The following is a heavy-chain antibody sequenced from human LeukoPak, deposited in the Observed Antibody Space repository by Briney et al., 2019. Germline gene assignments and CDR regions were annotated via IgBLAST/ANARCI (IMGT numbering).Heavy chain of an antibody. CDR3: ASRLTANAFDI. D-gene: IGHD2-21*02. V-gene: IGHV1-69*02. CDR2: IIPVLGIA. Sequence: SVKVSCMASGGTFSSYTISWVRQAPGQGLEWMGRIIPVLGIANYAQKFQGRVTITADKSTSTAYMELSSLRSEDTAVYYCASRLTANAFDIWGQGTMVTVSS. J-gene: IGHJ3*02. CDR1: GGTFSSYT.